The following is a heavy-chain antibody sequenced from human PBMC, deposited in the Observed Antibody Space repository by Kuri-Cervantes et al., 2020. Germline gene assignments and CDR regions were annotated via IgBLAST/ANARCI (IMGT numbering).Heavy chain of an antibody. CDR3: AKADYGDYEGVDY. J-gene: IGHJ4*02. V-gene: IGHV3-33*03. D-gene: IGHD4-17*01. CDR1: GFTFSSYG. CDR2: IWYDGSNK. Sequence: GESLKISCAASGFTFSSYGMHWVRQAPGKGLEWVAVIWYDGSNKYYADSVKGRFTISRDNSKNSLYLQMNSLRTEDTALYYCAKADYGDYEGVDYWGQGTLVTVSS.